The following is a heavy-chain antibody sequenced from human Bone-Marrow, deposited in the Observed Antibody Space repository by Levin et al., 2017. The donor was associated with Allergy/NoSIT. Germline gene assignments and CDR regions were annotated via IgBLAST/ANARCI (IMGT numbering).Heavy chain of an antibody. Sequence: GGSLRLSCAASGFTFNLAWMSWVHQAPGKGLEWIGRSRSRNDGGTTDYAAPVKGRFTISRDDSKNMVYLQMNSLRTEDTARYYCTSDASSWYEGEYYFDSWGQGTLVTVSS. CDR1: GFTFNLAW. V-gene: IGHV3-15*01. D-gene: IGHD3-16*01. CDR3: TSDASSWYEGEYYFDS. J-gene: IGHJ4*02. CDR2: SRSRNDGGTT.